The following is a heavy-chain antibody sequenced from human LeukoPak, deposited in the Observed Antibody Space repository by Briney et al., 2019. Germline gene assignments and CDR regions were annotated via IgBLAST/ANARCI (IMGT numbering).Heavy chain of an antibody. CDR3: ARASLGFWSGYSRGYFDY. J-gene: IGHJ4*02. CDR2: ISYDGSNK. V-gene: IGHV3-30*04. D-gene: IGHD3-3*01. Sequence: GGSLRLSCAASGFTFSSYAMHWVRQAPGKGLEWVAVISYDGSNKYYAGSVKGRFTISRDNSKNTLYLQMNSLRAEDTAVYYCARASLGFWSGYSRGYFDYWGQGTLVTVSS. CDR1: GFTFSSYA.